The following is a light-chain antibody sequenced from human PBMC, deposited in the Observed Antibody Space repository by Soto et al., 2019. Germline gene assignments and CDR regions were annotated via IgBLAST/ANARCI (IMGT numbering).Light chain of an antibody. V-gene: IGKV3-20*01. J-gene: IGKJ3*01. CDR3: HHYGTSAL. Sequence: EIVLTQSPGTLSLSPGERATLSCRASQSVSDMYLAWYQQKPGQATRLLIYASNRATGIPDRFSGSGSGTDFTLTISRLEPEDFAVYYCHHYGTSALFGPGTKVEIK. CDR2: AS. CDR1: QSVSDMY.